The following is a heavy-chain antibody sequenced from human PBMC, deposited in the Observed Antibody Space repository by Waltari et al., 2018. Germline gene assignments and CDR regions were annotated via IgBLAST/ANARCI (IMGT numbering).Heavy chain of an antibody. CDR2: FDPEDGET. CDR1: GYTLTELS. D-gene: IGHD2-2*02. V-gene: IGHV1-24*01. Sequence: QVQLVQSGAEVKKPGASVKVSCKVSGYTLTELSMHWVRQAPGNGLEWMGGFDPEDGETIYAQKFQGRVTMTEDTSTDTAYMELSSLRSEDTAVYYCATDSVVPAAIRDYYYGMDVWGQGTTVTVSS. J-gene: IGHJ6*02. CDR3: ATDSVVPAAIRDYYYGMDV.